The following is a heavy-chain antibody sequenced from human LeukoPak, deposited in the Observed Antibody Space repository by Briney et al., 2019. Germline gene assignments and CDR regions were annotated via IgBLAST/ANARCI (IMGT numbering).Heavy chain of an antibody. CDR1: GFTFSSYG. J-gene: IGHJ3*02. CDR3: ARVNRGDAFDI. V-gene: IGHV3-33*01. Sequence: GGSLRLSCAASGFTFSSYGMHWVRQAPGKGLEWVAVIWYDGRNKFYADSLKGRFTISTDDSKSTLYLQMNSLRAEDTAVYYCARVNRGDAFDIWGQGTLVTVSS. D-gene: IGHD3-16*02. CDR2: IWYDGRNK.